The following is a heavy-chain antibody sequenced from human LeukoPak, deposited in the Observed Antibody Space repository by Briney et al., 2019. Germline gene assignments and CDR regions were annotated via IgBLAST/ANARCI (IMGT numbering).Heavy chain of an antibody. CDR2: ISSSGSTM. D-gene: IGHD3-22*01. Sequence: PGGSLRLSCAASEFTFSDYYMSWIRQAPGKGLEWVSYISSSGSTMYYADSLRGRFTISRDNANNSLYLQMNSLRAEDTAVYYCARAHYYDSSGYSIYYYYMDVWGKGTTVTVSS. J-gene: IGHJ6*03. CDR3: ARAHYYDSSGYSIYYYYMDV. V-gene: IGHV3-11*01. CDR1: EFTFSDYY.